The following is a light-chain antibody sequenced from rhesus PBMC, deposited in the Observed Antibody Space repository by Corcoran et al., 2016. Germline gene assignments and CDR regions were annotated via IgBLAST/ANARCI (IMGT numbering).Light chain of an antibody. CDR3: QQHNSDPPLT. J-gene: IGKJ4*01. V-gene: IGKV1-25*01. Sequence: DIQMTQSPSSLSASVGDTVTITCRASQGISSYLAWYQQKPGKAPKLLIYKASTLQSGVPSRSSGSGSGTDVTLTISSLQPEDFATYYCQQHNSDPPLTFGGGTKVELK. CDR1: QGISSY. CDR2: KAS.